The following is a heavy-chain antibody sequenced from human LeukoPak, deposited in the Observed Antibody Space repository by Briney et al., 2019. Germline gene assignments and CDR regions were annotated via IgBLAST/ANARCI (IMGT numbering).Heavy chain of an antibody. Sequence: SETLSLTCTVSGGSISSYYWSWIRQPPGKGLEWIGYIYYSGSTNYNPSLKSRVTISVDTSKNQFSLKLSSVTAADTAVYYCARLCSSTSCFLPYGMDVWGQGTTVTVSS. CDR3: ARLCSSTSCFLPYGMDV. D-gene: IGHD2-2*01. CDR2: IYYSGST. V-gene: IGHV4-59*08. CDR1: GGSISSYY. J-gene: IGHJ6*02.